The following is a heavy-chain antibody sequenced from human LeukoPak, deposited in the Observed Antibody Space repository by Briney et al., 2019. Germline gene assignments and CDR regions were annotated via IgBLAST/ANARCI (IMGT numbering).Heavy chain of an antibody. CDR1: GGSISSGSYY. CDR2: IYTSGST. J-gene: IGHJ4*02. CDR3: ARVDFWSSATDY. D-gene: IGHD3-3*01. V-gene: IGHV4-61*02. Sequence: SETLSLTCTVSGGSISSGSYYWSWIRQPAGKGLEWIGRIYTSGSTNYNPSLKSRVTISVDTSKNQFSLKLSSVTAADTAVYYCARVDFWSSATDYWGQGTLVTVSS.